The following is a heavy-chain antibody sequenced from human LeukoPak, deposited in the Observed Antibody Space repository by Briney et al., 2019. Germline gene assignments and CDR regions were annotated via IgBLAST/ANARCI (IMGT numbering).Heavy chain of an antibody. J-gene: IGHJ4*02. CDR1: GFTFSGSA. CDR3: AKDPPLWFGELGIDY. CDR2: IRSKANNYAT. Sequence: PGGSLRLSCAASGFTFSGSALHWVRQASGKGLEWVGRIRSKANNYATAYAASVKGRFTISRDDSKNTAYLQMNSLKTEDTAVYYCAKDPPLWFGELGIDYWGQGTLVTVSS. V-gene: IGHV3-73*01. D-gene: IGHD3-10*01.